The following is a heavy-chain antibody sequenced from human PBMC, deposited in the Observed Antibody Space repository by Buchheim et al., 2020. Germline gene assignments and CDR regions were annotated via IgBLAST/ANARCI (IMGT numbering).Heavy chain of an antibody. D-gene: IGHD1-1*01. CDR2: ISSSSSYT. J-gene: IGHJ6*02. CDR1: GFTFSDYY. V-gene: IGHV3-11*06. Sequence: QVQLVESGGGLVKPGGSLRLSCAASGFTFSDYYMSWIRQAPGKGLEWVSYISSSSSYTNYADSVKGRFTISRANAKTSLYLQMNSLKAEETAVYYCARDRFGDWNDSTPPYYYYYGMDVWGQGTT. CDR3: ARDRFGDWNDSTPPYYYYYGMDV.